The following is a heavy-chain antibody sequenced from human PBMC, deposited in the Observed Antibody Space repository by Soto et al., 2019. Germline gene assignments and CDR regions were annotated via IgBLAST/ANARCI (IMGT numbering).Heavy chain of an antibody. CDR3: AKLLSGNYYYYYALDV. J-gene: IGHJ6*02. V-gene: IGHV3-23*01. D-gene: IGHD1-26*01. CDR2: ITGSADRT. Sequence: GGSLRLSCAASGFTFTIYAMSWVRQAPGKGLEWGSLITGSADRTYHADSVKGRFTISRDNSRNTVYLQMNSLRAEDTAIYYCAKLLSGNYYYYYALDVWGQGTTVTVSS. CDR1: GFTFTIYA.